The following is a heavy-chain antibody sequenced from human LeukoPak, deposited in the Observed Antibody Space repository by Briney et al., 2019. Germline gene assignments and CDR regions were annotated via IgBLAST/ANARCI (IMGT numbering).Heavy chain of an antibody. D-gene: IGHD3-22*01. CDR3: ARCRGVVIKRVGY. CDR2: ISYDGSNK. CDR1: GFTFSSYA. V-gene: IGHV3-30-3*01. J-gene: IGHJ4*02. Sequence: GGSLRPSCAASGFTFSSYAMHWVRQAPGKGLEWVAVISYDGSNKYYADSVKGRFTISRDNSKNTLYLQMNSLRAEDTAVYYCARCRGVVIKRVGYWGQGTLVTVSS.